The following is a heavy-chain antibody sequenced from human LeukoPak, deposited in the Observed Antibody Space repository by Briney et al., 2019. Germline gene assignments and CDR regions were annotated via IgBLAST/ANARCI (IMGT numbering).Heavy chain of an antibody. CDR2: ISSSTNIR. D-gene: IGHD2-15*01. J-gene: IGHJ5*02. CDR1: GFTFSSYE. Sequence: PGGSRRLSCAASGFTFSSYEMNWVREAPGKALEWVSYISSSTNIRYYADSVKGRFTISRDNAKNSLYLQMHSLRAEDTALYYCTRDVGVRFDPWGQGTLVTVSS. V-gene: IGHV3-48*03. CDR3: TRDVGVRFDP.